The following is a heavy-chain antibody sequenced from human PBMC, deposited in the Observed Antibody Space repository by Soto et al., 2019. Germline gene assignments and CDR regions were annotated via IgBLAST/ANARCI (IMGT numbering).Heavy chain of an antibody. V-gene: IGHV4-34*01. D-gene: IGHD2-15*01. CDR1: GGSFSGYY. CDR3: ARSGEVVVAATGYYYYYMDV. J-gene: IGHJ6*03. CDR2: INHSGST. Sequence: SETLSLTCAVYGGSFSGYYWSWIRQPPGKGLEWIGEINHSGSTNYNPSLKSRVTISVDTSKNQFSLKLSSVTAADTAVYYCARSGEVVVAATGYYYYYMDVWGKGTTVTVSS.